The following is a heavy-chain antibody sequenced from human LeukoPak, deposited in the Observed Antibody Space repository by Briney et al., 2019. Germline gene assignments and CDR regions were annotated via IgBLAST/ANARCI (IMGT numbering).Heavy chain of an antibody. D-gene: IGHD3-16*02. Sequence: KPSETLSLTCTVPGGSISSYYWSWIRQPAGKGLEWIGRIYTSGSTNYNPSLKSRVTMSVDTSKNQFSLKLSSVTAADTAVYYCARDRGMITFGGVIGPAWFDPWGQGTLVTVSS. V-gene: IGHV4-4*07. CDR2: IYTSGST. CDR1: GGSISSYY. CDR3: ARDRGMITFGGVIGPAWFDP. J-gene: IGHJ5*02.